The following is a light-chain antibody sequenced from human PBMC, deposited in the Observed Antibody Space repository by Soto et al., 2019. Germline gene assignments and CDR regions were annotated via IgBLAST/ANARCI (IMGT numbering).Light chain of an antibody. V-gene: IGKV3-20*01. CDR2: GAS. Sequence: EIVLTQSPGALSLSAGERAALSCRASQSFNSNFLAWYQQKPGQAPRLLIYGASNRAPGIPDRFSGSVSGTDFTLTISRLEPEDFAVFYCHQYGTSPATFGQGTKVDIK. CDR3: HQYGTSPAT. J-gene: IGKJ1*01. CDR1: QSFNSNF.